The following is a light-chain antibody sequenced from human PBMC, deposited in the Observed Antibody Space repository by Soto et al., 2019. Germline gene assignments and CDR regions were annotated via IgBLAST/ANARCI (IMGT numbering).Light chain of an antibody. V-gene: IGKV1-5*01. Sequence: DIQLTQSPSTLSAYVGDRVNMTCRASQSISDWLAWYQQKPGKAPELLISDVSTLATGVPSRFSGSGSGTEFTLTISSLQTDDSATYFCQEYKTYAFGPGTK. CDR1: QSISDW. CDR3: QEYKTYA. J-gene: IGKJ2*01. CDR2: DVS.